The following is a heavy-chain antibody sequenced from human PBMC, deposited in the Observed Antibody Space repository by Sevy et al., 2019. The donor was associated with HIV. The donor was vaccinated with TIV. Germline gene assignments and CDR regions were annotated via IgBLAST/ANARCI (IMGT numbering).Heavy chain of an antibody. CDR3: AGERTYYYDSSGSDYGYYGMDV. CDR2: ISYDGSIK. Sequence: GESLKISRAASGFTFSTYAMHWVRQAPGKGLEWVAVISYDGSIKYSADSVKGRFTISRDNSKNTLYLQMNSLRPEDTAVYYCAGERTYYYDSSGSDYGYYGMDVWGQGATVTVSS. CDR1: GFTFSTYA. V-gene: IGHV3-30*04. J-gene: IGHJ6*02. D-gene: IGHD3-22*01.